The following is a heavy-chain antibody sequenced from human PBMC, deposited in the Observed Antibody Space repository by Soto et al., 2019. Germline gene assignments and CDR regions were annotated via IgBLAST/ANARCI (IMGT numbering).Heavy chain of an antibody. CDR3: ATSNYYDSSGYFPV. Sequence: ASVKVSCKVSGYTLTELSMHWVRQAPGKGLEWLGGFDPEDGETIYAQKFQGRVTMTEDTSTDTAYMELSSLRSEDTAVYYCATSNYYDSSGYFPVWGQGTLVTVSS. CDR1: GYTLTELS. V-gene: IGHV1-24*01. J-gene: IGHJ4*02. D-gene: IGHD3-22*01. CDR2: FDPEDGET.